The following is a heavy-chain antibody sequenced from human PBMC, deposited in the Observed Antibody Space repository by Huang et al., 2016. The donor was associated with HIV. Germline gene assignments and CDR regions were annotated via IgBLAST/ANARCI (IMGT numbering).Heavy chain of an antibody. CDR1: GGSIRSSDYH. CDR2: IYYKGRT. D-gene: IGHD3-10*01. V-gene: IGHV4-39*01. J-gene: IGHJ6*03. Sequence: QLLLQESGPGLVKPSEALALTCAVSGGSIRSSDYHWGWIRQPPGKGLGWIGSIYYKGRTHSSPTLKSRVTIAVDTSKNHFFLNLTSMTAADTAVYYCARHREGPVAYYSGWGSHLNYMDVWGRGRTVVVSS. CDR3: ARHREGPVAYYSGWGSHLNYMDV.